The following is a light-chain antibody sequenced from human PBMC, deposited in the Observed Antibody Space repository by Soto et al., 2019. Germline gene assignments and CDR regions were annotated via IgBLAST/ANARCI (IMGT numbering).Light chain of an antibody. CDR3: TSYTSSTTLDV. CDR2: EVS. Sequence: QSVLTQPASVSGSPGQSITISCTGTSSDVGGYNYVSWYQQHPGKAPKLMIYEVSNRPSGVSNRFSGSKSGHTASLTISGLQSEDEADYFCTSYTSSTTLDVFGTGTKATAL. V-gene: IGLV2-14*01. J-gene: IGLJ1*01. CDR1: SSDVGGYNY.